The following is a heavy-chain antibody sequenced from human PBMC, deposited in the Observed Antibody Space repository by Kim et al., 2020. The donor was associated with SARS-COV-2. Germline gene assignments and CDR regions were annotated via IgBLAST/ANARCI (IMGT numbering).Heavy chain of an antibody. J-gene: IGHJ6*02. CDR3: AKELSEQWLPFVYYYYGMDV. D-gene: IGHD6-19*01. Sequence: GGSLRLSCAASGFTFDDYAMHWVRQAPGKGLEWVSLISGDGGSTYYADSVKGRFTISRDNSKNSLYLQMNSLRTEDTALYYCAKELSEQWLPFVYYYYGMDVWGQGTTVTVSS. V-gene: IGHV3-43*02. CDR1: GFTFDDYA. CDR2: ISGDGGST.